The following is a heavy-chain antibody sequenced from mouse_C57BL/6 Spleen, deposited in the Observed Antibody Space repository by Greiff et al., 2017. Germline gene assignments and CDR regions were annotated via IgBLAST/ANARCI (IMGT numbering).Heavy chain of an antibody. V-gene: IGHV1-81*01. CDR3: ASNRRGYAMDY. J-gene: IGHJ4*01. CDR2: IYPRSGNT. CDR1: GYTFTSYG. Sequence: VKLQESGAELARPGASVKLSCKASGYTFTSYGISWVKQRTGQGLEWIGEIYPRSGNTYYNEKFKGKATLTADKSSSTAYMELRSLTSEDSAVYFCASNRRGYAMDYWGQGTSVTVSS.